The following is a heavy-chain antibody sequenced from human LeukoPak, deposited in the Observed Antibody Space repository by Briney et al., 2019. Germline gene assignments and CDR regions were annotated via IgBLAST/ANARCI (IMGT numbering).Heavy chain of an antibody. Sequence: GGSLRLSCAASGFTFRTYGMHWVRQAPGKGLEWVAVIWHDGSKKYYADSVKGRFTISRDNSKNMMYLEMNSLRVEDTAVYYCATGRGYSYGYFDYWGQGTLVTVSS. CDR1: GFTFRTYG. D-gene: IGHD5-18*01. CDR2: IWHDGSKK. CDR3: ATGRGYSYGYFDY. J-gene: IGHJ4*02. V-gene: IGHV3-33*01.